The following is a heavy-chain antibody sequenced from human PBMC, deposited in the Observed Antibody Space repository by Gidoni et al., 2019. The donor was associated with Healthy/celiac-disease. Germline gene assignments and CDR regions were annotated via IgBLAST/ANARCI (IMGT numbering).Heavy chain of an antibody. V-gene: IGHV4-61*01. D-gene: IGHD2-2*01. CDR1: GGSVTRGSYY. J-gene: IGHJ6*04. Sequence: QVQLQESGPGLVKPSETLSLTCTVSGGSVTRGSYYWTWTRQPPGKGLEWIGYIYYSGSTNYNPSLKSRVTISVDTSKNQFSLKLSSVTAADTAVYYCARGGFVVVPAAKDPYYYYGMDVWGKGTTVTVSS. CDR2: IYYSGST. CDR3: ARGGFVVVPAAKDPYYYYGMDV.